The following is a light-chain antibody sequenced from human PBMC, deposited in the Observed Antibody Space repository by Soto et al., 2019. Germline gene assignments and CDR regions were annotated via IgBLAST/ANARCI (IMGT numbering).Light chain of an antibody. CDR3: QHGYVAPYS. J-gene: IGKJ2*03. V-gene: IGKV1-39*01. Sequence: DIQMTQSPSSVSASIGDTVTITCRASQDINVYLNWYPQKPGEVPKLLIYAASTLHSGVPSRFTGSGSETDFTLTITSLQPEDFATYYCQHGYVAPYSFGQGTMV. CDR2: AAS. CDR1: QDINVY.